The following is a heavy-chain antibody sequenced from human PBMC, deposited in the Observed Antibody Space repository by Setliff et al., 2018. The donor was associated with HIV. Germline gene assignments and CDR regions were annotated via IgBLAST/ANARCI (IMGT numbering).Heavy chain of an antibody. Sequence: PGESLKISCGASGYSFTSYWIGWVRQLPGKGLEWMGIIYPGDSEIGYSPSFQGQVTISADKSISTAYLQWSSLKASDTAIYYCARGLGVRGRGDVFDIWGQGTMVTVSS. CDR2: IYPGDSEI. D-gene: IGHD3-16*01. V-gene: IGHV5-51*01. CDR3: ARGLGVRGRGDVFDI. CDR1: GYSFTSYW. J-gene: IGHJ3*02.